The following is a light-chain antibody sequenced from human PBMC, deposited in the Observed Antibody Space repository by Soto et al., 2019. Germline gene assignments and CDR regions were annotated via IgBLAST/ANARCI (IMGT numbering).Light chain of an antibody. CDR3: CSYAGSYTLV. CDR1: SSDVGGYNY. J-gene: IGLJ2*01. Sequence: QSALTQPRSVSGSPGQSVTISCPGTSSDVGGYNYVSWYQQHPGKAPKLMIYAVSKRPSGVPDRFSGSKSGNTASLTISGRQAEDEADYYCCSYAGSYTLVFGGGTKLTVL. CDR2: AVS. V-gene: IGLV2-11*01.